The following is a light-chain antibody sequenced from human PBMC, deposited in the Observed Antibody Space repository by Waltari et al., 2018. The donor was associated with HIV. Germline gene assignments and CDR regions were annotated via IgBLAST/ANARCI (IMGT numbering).Light chain of an antibody. CDR3: QQRSNWPPMYS. CDR1: QRISSY. Sequence: EIVLTQSPATLSLSPGERATLSCRASQRISSYLAWYQQKPGQAPRLLIYDASNRATGIPARFSCSGSGTHFTLTISSLEPEDFAVYYCQQRSNWPPMYSFGQGTKLEIK. J-gene: IGKJ2*01. CDR2: DAS. V-gene: IGKV3-11*01.